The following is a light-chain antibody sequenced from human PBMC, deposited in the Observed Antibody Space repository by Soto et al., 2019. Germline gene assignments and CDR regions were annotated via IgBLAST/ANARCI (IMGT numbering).Light chain of an antibody. V-gene: IGKV1-39*01. Sequence: DIQMTQSPSSLSTSLGDRVTITSRASQRINIYLNWYRQKPGKAPELLIYSASNLQSGVPSRFSGSGSGADFTLTISSLQPEDFATYYCQQSFSTPTFGQVTRLEIK. CDR2: SAS. J-gene: IGKJ5*01. CDR3: QQSFSTPT. CDR1: QRINIY.